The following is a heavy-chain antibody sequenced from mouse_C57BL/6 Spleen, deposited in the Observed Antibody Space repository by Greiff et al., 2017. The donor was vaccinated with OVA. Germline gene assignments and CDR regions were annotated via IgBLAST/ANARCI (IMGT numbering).Heavy chain of an antibody. CDR1: GYTFTSYW. CDR2: IDPSDSYT. D-gene: IGHD1-1*01. J-gene: IGHJ2*01. V-gene: IGHV1-69*01. CDR3: ARSATTGSSCLDY. Sequence: QVQLQQPGAELVMPGASVKLSCKASGYTFTSYWMHWVKQRPGQGLEWIGEIDPSDSYTNYNQKFKGKSTLTVDKSSSTAYMQLSSLTSEDSAVYYCARSATTGSSCLDYWGQGTTLTVSS.